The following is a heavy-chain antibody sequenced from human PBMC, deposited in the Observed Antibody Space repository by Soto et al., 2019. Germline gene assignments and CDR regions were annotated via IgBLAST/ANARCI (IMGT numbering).Heavy chain of an antibody. D-gene: IGHD3-10*01. Sequence: QVQLVQSGAEVKRPGSSVKVSCKASGDTFSFYSINWVRQAPGLGLEWMGRVNPILSMSNYAQRFQGRGTMTADKSTSTAYMELSGLRSEATAMYFCATSYGSGYRAFDYWGQGALVTVSS. CDR1: GDTFSFYS. CDR3: ATSYGSGYRAFDY. V-gene: IGHV1-69*04. J-gene: IGHJ4*02. CDR2: VNPILSMS.